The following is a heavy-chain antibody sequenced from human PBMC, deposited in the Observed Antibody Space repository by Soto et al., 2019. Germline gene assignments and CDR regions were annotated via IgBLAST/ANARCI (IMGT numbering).Heavy chain of an antibody. CDR1: GGSISSYY. J-gene: IGHJ5*02. D-gene: IGHD6-25*01. CDR3: ARPHGGSSGWDNWFDP. CDR2: IYYSGST. V-gene: IGHV4-59*01. Sequence: PSXTLSLTCTVSGGSISSYYWSWIRQPPGKGLEWIGYIYYSGSTNYNPSLKSRVTISVDTSKNQFSLKLSSVTAADTAVYYCARPHGGSSGWDNWFDPWGQGTLVTVSS.